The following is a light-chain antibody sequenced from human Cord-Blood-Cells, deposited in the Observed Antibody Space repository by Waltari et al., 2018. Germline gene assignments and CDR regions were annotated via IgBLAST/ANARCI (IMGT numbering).Light chain of an antibody. Sequence: DIVMTQSPDSLAVSLGERATINCKSNQSVLYSSNNKNYLAWYQQKPGQPPKLLIYWASTRESGVPDRFSGSGSGTDFTLTISSLQAEDVAVYYCQQYYSTPPWTFGQGP. CDR3: QQYYSTPPWT. CDR2: WAS. V-gene: IGKV4-1*01. J-gene: IGKJ1*01. CDR1: QSVLYSSNNKNY.